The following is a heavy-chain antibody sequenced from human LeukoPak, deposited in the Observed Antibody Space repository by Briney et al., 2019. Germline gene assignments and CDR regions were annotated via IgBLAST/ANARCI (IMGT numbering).Heavy chain of an antibody. Sequence: PGGSLRLSCAASGLTFSSYAMTWVRQAPGKGLEWVSAISGSGDNTYLADSVKGRFTISRDNSKNTLYLQMNSLRAEDTAVYYCAKSRDYFDYWGQGTLVTVSS. CDR3: AKSRDYFDY. CDR2: ISGSGDNT. CDR1: GLTFSSYA. J-gene: IGHJ4*02. V-gene: IGHV3-23*01.